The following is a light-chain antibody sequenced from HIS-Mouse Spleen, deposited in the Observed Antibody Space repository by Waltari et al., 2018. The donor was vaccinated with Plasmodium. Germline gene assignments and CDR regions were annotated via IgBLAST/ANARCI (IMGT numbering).Light chain of an antibody. CDR2: EDI. V-gene: IGLV3-10*01. Sequence: SYELTQPPSVSVSPGQTARLTFTGYALPKKYAYWYQQKAGQAPVLVIYEDIKRPSGMPERFSGSSSGTMATLTISGAQVEDEADYYCYSTDSSGNHRVFGGGTKLTVL. J-gene: IGLJ3*02. CDR1: ALPKKY. CDR3: YSTDSSGNHRV.